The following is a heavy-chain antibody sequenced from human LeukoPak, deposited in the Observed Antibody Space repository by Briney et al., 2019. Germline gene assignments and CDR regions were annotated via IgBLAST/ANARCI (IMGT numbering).Heavy chain of an antibody. Sequence: PGGSLRLSCAASGFAFSSYGMHWVRQAPGKGLEWVAYIHYDSSTEDYADSVKGRFTISRDNSKNTLYLQMNSLRAEDTAVYYCAKEMAGSAHGPWGQGTLVTVSS. CDR2: IHYDSSTE. CDR3: AKEMAGSAHGP. CDR1: GFAFSSYG. V-gene: IGHV3-30*02. J-gene: IGHJ5*02. D-gene: IGHD3-10*01.